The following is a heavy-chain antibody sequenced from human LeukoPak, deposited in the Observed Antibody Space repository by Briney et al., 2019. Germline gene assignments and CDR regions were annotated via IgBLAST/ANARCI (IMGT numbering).Heavy chain of an antibody. Sequence: GGSLRLSCAASGFTFSSFEMNWVRQAPGKGLEWVAVIWYDGSNKYYADSVKGRFTISRDNSKNTLYLQMNSLRAEDTAVYYCARDSPYYYGSGSYYAPLIYWGQGTLVTVSS. J-gene: IGHJ4*02. V-gene: IGHV3-33*08. CDR1: GFTFSSFE. CDR2: IWYDGSNK. D-gene: IGHD3-10*01. CDR3: ARDSPYYYGSGSYYAPLIY.